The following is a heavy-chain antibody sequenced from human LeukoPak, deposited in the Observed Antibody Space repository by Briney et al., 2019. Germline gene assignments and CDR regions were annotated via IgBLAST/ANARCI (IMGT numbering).Heavy chain of an antibody. CDR2: IYTSGST. D-gene: IGHD6-6*01. V-gene: IGHV4-4*09. CDR3: ASFSIAARPSP. CDR1: GGSISSYY. J-gene: IGHJ5*02. Sequence: SETLSLTCTVSGGSISSYYWTWIRQPPGKGLEWIGYIYTSGSTNYNPSLKSRVTISADTSKNQFSLKLSSVTAADTAVYYCASFSIAARPSPWGQGTLVTVSS.